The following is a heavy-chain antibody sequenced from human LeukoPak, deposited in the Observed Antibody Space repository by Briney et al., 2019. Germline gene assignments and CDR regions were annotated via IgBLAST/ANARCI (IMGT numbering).Heavy chain of an antibody. CDR2: IHTSGSS. D-gene: IGHD6-19*01. Sequence: SETLSLTCTVSGGSISGYYWTWIRQPPGKGLEWIGYIHTSGSSNCNPSLKSRVTISVDTSKNQFSLKLSSVTAADTAVYYCARLWLGYYFDYWGQGTLVTVSS. CDR1: GGSISGYY. CDR3: ARLWLGYYFDY. J-gene: IGHJ4*02. V-gene: IGHV4-4*09.